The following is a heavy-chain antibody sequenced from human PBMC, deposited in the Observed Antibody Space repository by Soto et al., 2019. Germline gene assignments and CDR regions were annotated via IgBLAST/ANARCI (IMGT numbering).Heavy chain of an antibody. CDR1: GDTFNSYG. V-gene: IGHV1-69*01. CDR3: ARDLADVHLWDAFDV. J-gene: IGHJ3*01. D-gene: IGHD6-13*01. CDR2: IVPMFGTT. Sequence: QVQLVQSGPELKKPGSSVKVSCKAPGDTFNSYGISWVRQAPGQGLEWMGGIVPMFGTTNLALKFEDRVTITEDELTTKVYMEIRGLTYEDTAVYYCARDLADVHLWDAFDVWGHGTRVTVSS.